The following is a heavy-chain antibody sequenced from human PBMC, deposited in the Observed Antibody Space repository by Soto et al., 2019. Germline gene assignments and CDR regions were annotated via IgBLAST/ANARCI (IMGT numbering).Heavy chain of an antibody. CDR2: IIPIFGTA. Sequence: SVKVSCKASGGTFSSYAISWVRQAPGQGLEWMGGIIPIFGTANYAQKFQGRVTITADESTSTAYMELSSLRSEDTAVYYCARTHIVVVTASYNWFDPWGQGTLVTAPQ. V-gene: IGHV1-69*13. CDR1: GGTFSSYA. CDR3: ARTHIVVVTASYNWFDP. J-gene: IGHJ5*02. D-gene: IGHD2-21*02.